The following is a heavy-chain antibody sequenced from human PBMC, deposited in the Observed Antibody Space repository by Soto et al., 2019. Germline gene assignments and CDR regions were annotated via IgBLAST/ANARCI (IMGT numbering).Heavy chain of an antibody. Sequence: SETLSLTCSVSGDSINNYEYYWTWIRQPPGEGLEWIGHIYYTGSTSYNPSLESRVSISLDTSRNQFSLKVNSVSAADTALYYCARVFYTDSGGYPRPIFDSWVPGTLVTVSS. V-gene: IGHV4-30-4*01. D-gene: IGHD2-15*01. J-gene: IGHJ4*02. CDR2: IYYTGST. CDR3: ARVFYTDSGGYPRPIFDS. CDR1: GDSINNYEYY.